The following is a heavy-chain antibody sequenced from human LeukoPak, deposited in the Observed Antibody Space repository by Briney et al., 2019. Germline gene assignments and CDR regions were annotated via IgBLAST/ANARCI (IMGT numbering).Heavy chain of an antibody. CDR2: IIPIFGTA. Sequence: SVKVSCTASGGTFSSYAISWVRQAPGQGLEWMGGIIPIFGTANYAQKFQGRVTITADESTSTAYMELSSLRSEDTAVYYCARSLFPGGYSYDLDYWGQGTLVTVSS. CDR3: ARSLFPGGYSYDLDY. V-gene: IGHV1-69*01. D-gene: IGHD5-18*01. CDR1: GGTFSSYA. J-gene: IGHJ4*02.